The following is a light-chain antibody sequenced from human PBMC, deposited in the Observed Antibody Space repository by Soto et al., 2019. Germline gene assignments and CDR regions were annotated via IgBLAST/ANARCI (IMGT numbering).Light chain of an antibody. CDR1: QGIRRD. V-gene: IGKV1-6*01. CDR3: LQDYSYPRT. CDR2: GAS. J-gene: IGKJ1*01. Sequence: AIQITQFLSALSASVRDRVTISCRASQGIRRDIAWYQQRPGTVPKLLIFGASNLQSAVPSRFSGSGSGTDFTLTISSLQPEDFATYYCLQDYSYPRTFGQGTKVDIK.